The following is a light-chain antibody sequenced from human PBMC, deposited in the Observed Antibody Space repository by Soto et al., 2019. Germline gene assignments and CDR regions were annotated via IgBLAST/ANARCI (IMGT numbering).Light chain of an antibody. J-gene: IGKJ4*01. CDR3: QQFFTTPLT. V-gene: IGKV4-1*01. CDR2: WAS. CDR1: QSILYRSNGKEY. Sequence: DIVMTQSPDSLSVSLGERATINCKPSQSILYRSNGKEYLAWYQQKPGHPPKLLVYWASTRESGVPDRFSGSGSGTDFTLTISSLQAEDVAVYYCQQFFTTPLTFGGGTKVDIK.